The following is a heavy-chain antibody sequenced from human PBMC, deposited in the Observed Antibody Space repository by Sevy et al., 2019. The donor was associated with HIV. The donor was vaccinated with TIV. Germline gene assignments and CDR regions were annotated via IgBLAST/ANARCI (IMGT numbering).Heavy chain of an antibody. J-gene: IGHJ4*02. CDR2: INWNGATI. V-gene: IGHV3-9*03. Sequence: GGSLRLSCAVSGFTFADYAMHWVRQAPGKGLEWVSGINWNGATIAYADSVKGRFTISRDSANNSLFLQMNSLKAEDMALYYCAKGTRGQLRYAQIDSWGQGTLVTVSS. D-gene: IGHD2-2*02. CDR1: GFTFADYA. CDR3: AKGTRGQLRYAQIDS.